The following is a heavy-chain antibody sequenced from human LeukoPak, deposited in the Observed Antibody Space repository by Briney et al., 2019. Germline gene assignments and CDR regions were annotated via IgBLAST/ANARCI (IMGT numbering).Heavy chain of an antibody. CDR2: IYHSGSA. V-gene: IGHV4-38-2*02. CDR3: AREEMGGIDY. Sequence: SETLSLTCAVSGYSISSGYYWGWIRQPPGKGLEWIGSIYHSGSAYYNPSLKSRVTISLDTSKNQFSLKLSSVTAADTAVYYCAREEMGGIDYWGQGTLVTVS. D-gene: IGHD5-24*01. CDR1: GYSISSGYY. J-gene: IGHJ4*02.